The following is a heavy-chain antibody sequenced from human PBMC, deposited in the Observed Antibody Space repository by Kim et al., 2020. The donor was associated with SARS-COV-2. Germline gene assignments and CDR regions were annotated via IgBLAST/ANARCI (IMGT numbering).Heavy chain of an antibody. D-gene: IGHD5-18*01. CDR3: ARVDTAMVRYDY. CDR1: GGSFSGYY. V-gene: IGHV4-34*01. J-gene: IGHJ4*02. Sequence: SETLSLTCAVYGGSFSGYYWSWIRQPPGKGLEWIGEINHSGSTNSTPSLKSRVTISVDTSKNQFSLKLSSVTAADTAVYYCARVDTAMVRYDYWGQGTLVTVSS. CDR2: INHSGST.